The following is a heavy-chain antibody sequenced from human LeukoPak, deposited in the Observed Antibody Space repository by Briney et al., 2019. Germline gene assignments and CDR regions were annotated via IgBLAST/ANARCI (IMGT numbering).Heavy chain of an antibody. V-gene: IGHV3-23*01. Sequence: LRLSXXXSGXTXXNYAMXWVRQAPGKGLEWVSAISTNGDRTYYADSVKGRFTVSRDNFKNTLYLQMNSLRAEDTALYYCARKLWHRNDCWGQGTLVTVSS. CDR1: GXTXXNYA. D-gene: IGHD3-16*01. CDR2: ISTNGDRT. CDR3: ARKLWHRNDC. J-gene: IGHJ4*02.